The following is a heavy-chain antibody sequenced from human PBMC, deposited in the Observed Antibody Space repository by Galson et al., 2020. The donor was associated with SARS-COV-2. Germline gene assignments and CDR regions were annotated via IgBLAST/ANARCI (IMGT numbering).Heavy chain of an antibody. CDR2: INSSGSP. V-gene: IGHV4-34*01. CDR1: GGSFSGYY. D-gene: IGHD4-17*01. CDR3: ARRGGTVTTQHFEL. Sequence: SETLSLTCAVYGGSFSGYYWSWIRQPPGKGLEWIGEINSSGSPNYNPSLKSRVTLSVDTSKNHFSLKLSSVTAADTAVYYCARRGGTVTTQHFELWGRGTLVTVSS. J-gene: IGHJ2*01.